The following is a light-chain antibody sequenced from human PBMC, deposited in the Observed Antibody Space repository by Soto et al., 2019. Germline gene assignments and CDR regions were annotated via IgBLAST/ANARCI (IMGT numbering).Light chain of an antibody. CDR3: QQYNSWPPRYT. V-gene: IGKV3-15*01. CDR2: DAS. Sequence: EIVMTQSPATLSVSPGERATLSYRASQSVTTNLAWYQQKPGQAPRLLIYDASTRAAGISARFSGSGSGTEFTLTISSLQSEDFALYYCQQYNSWPPRYTFGQGTKLEIK. J-gene: IGKJ2*01. CDR1: QSVTTN.